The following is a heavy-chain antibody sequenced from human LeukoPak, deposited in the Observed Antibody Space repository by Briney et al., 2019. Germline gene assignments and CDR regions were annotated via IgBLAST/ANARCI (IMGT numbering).Heavy chain of an antibody. CDR1: GFTFISQG. Sequence: GGALRLSCAASGFTFISQGMAWVREALAKGLGWVSAITGSGDNTSYADSVKRRFTISRNNSKNTLYLLMNSLSAEETAVYYCTKMQGYFALWGRGTLVTVSS. CDR3: TKMQGYFAL. CDR2: ITGSGDNT. J-gene: IGHJ2*01. V-gene: IGHV3-23*01.